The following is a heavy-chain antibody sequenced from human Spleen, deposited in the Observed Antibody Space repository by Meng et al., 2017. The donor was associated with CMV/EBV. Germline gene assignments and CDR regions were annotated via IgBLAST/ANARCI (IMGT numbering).Heavy chain of an antibody. CDR1: GFTFSRYS. V-gene: IGHV3-7*01. Sequence: GGSLRLSCAASGFTFSRYSMSWVRQAPGKGLEWVANIKEDGSEKYYVDSVKGRFTISRDNAKNSLYLQMNSLRAEDTAVYYCASEVRAVAAFDYWGQGTLVTVSS. J-gene: IGHJ4*02. D-gene: IGHD6-19*01. CDR2: IKEDGSEK. CDR3: ASEVRAVAAFDY.